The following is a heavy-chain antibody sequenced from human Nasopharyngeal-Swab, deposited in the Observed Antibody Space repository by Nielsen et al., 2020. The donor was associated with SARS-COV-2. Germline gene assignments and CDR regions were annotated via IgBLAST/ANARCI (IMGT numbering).Heavy chain of an antibody. Sequence: IRRPKGGGVEWVAVISYDGSNKYYADSVKGLFTIFRDNSKNSLYLKINSLRAEDTAVYYCTRDLSFTDTAMNIHLGSWGQGALVTVSS. J-gene: IGHJ5*02. CDR3: TRDLSFTDTAMNIHLGS. D-gene: IGHD5-18*01. CDR2: ISYDGSNK. V-gene: IGHV3-30-3*01.